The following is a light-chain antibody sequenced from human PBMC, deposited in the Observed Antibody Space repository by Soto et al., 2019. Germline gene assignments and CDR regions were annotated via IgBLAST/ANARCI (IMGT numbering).Light chain of an antibody. CDR2: DVS. J-gene: IGLJ2*01. Sequence: QSVLPQPASVSGSPGQSITISFTGTSSDVGGYNYVSWYQQHPGKAPKLMIYDVSNRPSGVSNRFSGSKSSNTAALTISGLQSEDEADYYCSSYTSSSTVFGGGTKLTVL. CDR3: SSYTSSSTV. V-gene: IGLV2-14*01. CDR1: SSDVGGYNY.